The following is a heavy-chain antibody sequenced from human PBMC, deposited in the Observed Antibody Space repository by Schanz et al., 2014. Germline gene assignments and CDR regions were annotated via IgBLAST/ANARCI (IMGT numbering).Heavy chain of an antibody. J-gene: IGHJ4*02. D-gene: IGHD3-22*01. V-gene: IGHV3-33*01. CDR1: GFTFSAYG. CDR2: IWYDGNNK. Sequence: QVQLVESGGGVVQPGRSLRLSCAVSGFTFSAYGMHWVRQAPGKGLEWVAVIWYDGNNKYYADSVKGRFTISRDNSKNTLYLQMNSLRAEDTALYYCARDKGGYYPFDYWGQGSLVTVSS. CDR3: ARDKGGYYPFDY.